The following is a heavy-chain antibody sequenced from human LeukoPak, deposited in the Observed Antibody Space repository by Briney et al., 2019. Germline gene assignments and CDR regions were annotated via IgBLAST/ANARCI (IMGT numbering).Heavy chain of an antibody. V-gene: IGHV4-34*01. Sequence: SETLSLTCAVYGGSFSGYYWSWIRQPPGKGLEWIGEINHSGSTNYNPSLKSRVTISVDTSKNQFSLKLSSVTAADTAVYYCARGCGGGGYFDYWGQGTLVTVSS. CDR3: ARGCGGGGYFDY. J-gene: IGHJ4*02. CDR1: GGSFSGYY. CDR2: INHSGST. D-gene: IGHD2-15*01.